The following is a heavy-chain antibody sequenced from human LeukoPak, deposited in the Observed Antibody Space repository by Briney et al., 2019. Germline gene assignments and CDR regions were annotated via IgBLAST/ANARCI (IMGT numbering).Heavy chain of an antibody. V-gene: IGHV2-5*02. Sequence: SGPTLVNPTQTLTLTCSLSGVSLSTSGVGVGWIRQPPGKALEWLALIYWDDDSRYSPSLKSRLTIAKDTSKNQVVLTLTNLDSVDTATYYCAHSQVFSYGSFHDAYDIWGLGMLVTVSS. D-gene: IGHD5-18*01. J-gene: IGHJ3*02. CDR1: GVSLSTSGVG. CDR2: IYWDDDS. CDR3: AHSQVFSYGSFHDAYDI.